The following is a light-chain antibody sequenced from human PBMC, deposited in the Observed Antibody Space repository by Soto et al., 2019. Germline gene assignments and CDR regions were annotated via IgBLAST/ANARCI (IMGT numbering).Light chain of an antibody. J-gene: IGKJ5*01. Sequence: AIRMTQSPSSFSASTGDRVTITCRASQSIRTYLNWYQQQPGIAPKLLIYTASTLQSGVPSRFSGSGSGTDFTLTISSLQPEDFATYYCQQFNNYLITFGQGTRLEI. CDR1: QSIRTY. V-gene: IGKV1-8*01. CDR3: QQFNNYLIT. CDR2: TAS.